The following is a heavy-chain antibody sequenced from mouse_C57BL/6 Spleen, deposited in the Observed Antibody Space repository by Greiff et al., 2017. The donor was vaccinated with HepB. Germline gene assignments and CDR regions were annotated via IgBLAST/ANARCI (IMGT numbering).Heavy chain of an antibody. CDR3: TRWGYGSSSDY. D-gene: IGHD1-1*01. V-gene: IGHV1-15*01. Sequence: VQLQQSGAELVRPGASVTLSCKASGYTFTDYEMHWVKQTPVHGLEWIGAIDPETGGTAYNQKFKGKAILTADKSSSTAYMELRSLTSEASAVYYCTRWGYGSSSDYWGQGTTLTVSS. J-gene: IGHJ2*01. CDR1: GYTFTDYE. CDR2: IDPETGGT.